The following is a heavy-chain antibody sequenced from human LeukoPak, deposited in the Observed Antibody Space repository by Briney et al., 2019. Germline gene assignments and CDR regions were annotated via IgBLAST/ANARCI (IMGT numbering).Heavy chain of an antibody. J-gene: IGHJ4*02. CDR1: GFTLSNYG. Sequence: HPGGSLRLSCAVSGFTLSNYGMHWVRQAPGRGLEGVAVIWYDGTNKYYADSVRGRFTISRDSSKNTLYLQMNSLRAEDTAVYYCAKGRLNSGSDPEFDYWGQGTLLTVS. V-gene: IGHV3-30*02. D-gene: IGHD5-12*01. CDR3: AKGRLNSGSDPEFDY. CDR2: IWYDGTNK.